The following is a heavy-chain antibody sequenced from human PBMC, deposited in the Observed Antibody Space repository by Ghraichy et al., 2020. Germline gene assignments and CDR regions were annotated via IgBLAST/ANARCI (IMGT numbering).Heavy chain of an antibody. V-gene: IGHV3-74*01. CDR3: ARDLDYGFQY. CDR1: GFTFSSSW. D-gene: IGHD3-16*01. Sequence: GRSLRLSCAASGFTFSSSWMHWVRQGPGKGLVWVSHVNSDESTTNYADSVRGRFTISRDNAKNTLHLQMNSLRAEDTAVYYCARDLDYGFQYWGQGILVIVSS. CDR2: VNSDESTT. J-gene: IGHJ4*02.